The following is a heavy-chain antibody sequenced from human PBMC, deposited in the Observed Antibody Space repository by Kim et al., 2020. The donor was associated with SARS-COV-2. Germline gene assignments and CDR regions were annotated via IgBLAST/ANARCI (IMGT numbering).Heavy chain of an antibody. D-gene: IGHD3-9*01. Sequence: GGSLRLSCAASGFTFSSYAMSWVRQAPGKGLEWVSAISGSGGSTYYADSVKGRFTISRDNSKNTLYLQMNSLRAEDTAVYYCAKDISIGLRYFDWLSQTAGFDPWGQGTLVTVSS. J-gene: IGHJ5*02. CDR2: ISGSGGST. CDR1: GFTFSSYA. CDR3: AKDISIGLRYFDWLSQTAGFDP. V-gene: IGHV3-23*01.